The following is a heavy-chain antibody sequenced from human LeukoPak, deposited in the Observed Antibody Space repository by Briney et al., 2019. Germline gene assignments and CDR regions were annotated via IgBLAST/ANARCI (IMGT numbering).Heavy chain of an antibody. Sequence: PSETLSLTCAVYGGSFSGYYWSWIRQPPGKGLEWIGEINRSGSTKYNPYLESRVTISLDTSKNQFSLKLSSVTAADTAVYYCARVPDTAMTKAYYFDYWGQRTLVTVAS. V-gene: IGHV4-34*01. D-gene: IGHD5-18*01. CDR1: GGSFSGYY. J-gene: IGHJ4*02. CDR2: INRSGST. CDR3: ARVPDTAMTKAYYFDY.